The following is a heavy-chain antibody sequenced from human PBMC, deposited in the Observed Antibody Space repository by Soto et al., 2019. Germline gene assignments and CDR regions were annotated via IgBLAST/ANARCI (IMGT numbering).Heavy chain of an antibody. CDR2: FYNSGNT. CDR1: GDSISNYY. D-gene: IGHD3-9*01. J-gene: IGHJ4*02. Sequence: SETLSLTCTVSGDSISNYYWTWIRQPPGKGLEWIGCFYNSGNTNYNPSLNSRVTISVDTSNNQFSLRVNSVTAADTAVYYCARHPGYYDVLTGYSTYYFDYWGQGILVTVSS. V-gene: IGHV4-59*01. CDR3: ARHPGYYDVLTGYSTYYFDY.